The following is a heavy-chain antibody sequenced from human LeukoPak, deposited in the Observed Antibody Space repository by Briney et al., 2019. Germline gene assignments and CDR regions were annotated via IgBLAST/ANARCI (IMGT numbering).Heavy chain of an antibody. V-gene: IGHV1-8*03. CDR3: AKDNNSELYYYYYYYMDV. CDR2: MNPNSGNT. D-gene: IGHD3-10*01. CDR1: GYTFTSYD. Sequence: GASVKVSCKASGYTFTSYDINWVRQATGQGLEWMGWMNPNSGNTGYAQKFQGRVTITRNTSISTAYMELSSLRAEDTAVYYCAKDNNSELYYYYYYYMDVWGKGTTVTVSS. J-gene: IGHJ6*03.